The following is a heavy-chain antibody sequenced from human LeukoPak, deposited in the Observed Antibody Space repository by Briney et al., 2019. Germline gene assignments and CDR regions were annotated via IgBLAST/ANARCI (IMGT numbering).Heavy chain of an antibody. CDR3: ARVAVSGPTGWFDS. V-gene: IGHV3-21*01. Sequence: GGSLRLSCAASGFTLSRYNLHWVRQAPGKGLEWVSSISSTSAYIHYADSVKGRFTISRDNVDNVVYLEMNGLRAEDTATYYCARVAVSGPTGWFDSWGQGTLVIVSS. CDR1: GFTLSRYN. CDR2: ISSTSAYI. J-gene: IGHJ5*01. D-gene: IGHD2-8*02.